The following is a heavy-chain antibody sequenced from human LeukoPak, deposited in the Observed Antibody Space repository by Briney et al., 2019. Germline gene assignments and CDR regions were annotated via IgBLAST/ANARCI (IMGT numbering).Heavy chain of an antibody. D-gene: IGHD3-10*01. V-gene: IGHV3-23*01. CDR3: AKDPEYYYGSGSYYPAYNWFDP. CDR2: ISGSGSTI. CDR1: GFTFSNYA. J-gene: IGHJ5*02. Sequence: GGSLRLSCAASGFTFSNYAMIWVRQAQGKGLEWVSGISGSGSTIYYADSVKGRFTISRDNSKNTLYLQMNSLRAEDTAVYYCAKDPEYYYGSGSYYPAYNWFDPWGQGTLVTVSS.